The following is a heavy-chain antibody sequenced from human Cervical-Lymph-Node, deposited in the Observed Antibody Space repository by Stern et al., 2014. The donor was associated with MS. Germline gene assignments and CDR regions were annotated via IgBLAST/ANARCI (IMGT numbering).Heavy chain of an antibody. CDR1: CGPIRCHY. D-gene: IGHD1-26*01. V-gene: IGHV4-59*11. CDR3: ATLGARNY. Sequence: ESCPGLVEPSATLSLPRPVFCGPIRCHYFHWILQSPGQGLEWIGYMFPSGSPHYNPPLMRRVRTPIDTSKKQFSMNVTSVTAADTAVYYWATLGARNYWGQGIPVTVSS. J-gene: IGHJ4*02. CDR2: MFPSGSP.